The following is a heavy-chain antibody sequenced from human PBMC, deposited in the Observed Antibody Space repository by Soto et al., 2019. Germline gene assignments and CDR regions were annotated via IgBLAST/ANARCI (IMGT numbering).Heavy chain of an antibody. J-gene: IGHJ6*02. CDR2: IYYSGST. CDR1: GGSISSYY. V-gene: IGHV4-59*01. Sequence: SETLSLTCTVSGGSISSYYWSWIRQPPGKGLEWIGYIYYSGSTNYNPSLKSRVTISVDTSKNQFSLKLSSVTAADTAVYYCARQTTVTSYYYYGMDVWGQGTTVTVSS. D-gene: IGHD4-17*01. CDR3: ARQTTVTSYYYYGMDV.